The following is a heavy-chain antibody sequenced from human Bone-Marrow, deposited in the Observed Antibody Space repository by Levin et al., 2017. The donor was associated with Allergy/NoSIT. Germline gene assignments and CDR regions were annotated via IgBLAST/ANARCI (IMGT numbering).Heavy chain of an antibody. J-gene: IGHJ6*02. CDR1: GGSFSGYY. D-gene: IGHD3-10*01. CDR2: INHSEST. Sequence: SQTLSLTCAVYGGSFSGYYWSWIRQPPGKGLEWIGEINHSESTNYNPSLKSRVTISVDTSKNQFSLKLRSVTAADTAVYYCARDRRPIHGSGSYYSGAGYGMDGWGQGTTVTVSS. V-gene: IGHV4-34*01. CDR3: ARDRRPIHGSGSYYSGAGYGMDG.